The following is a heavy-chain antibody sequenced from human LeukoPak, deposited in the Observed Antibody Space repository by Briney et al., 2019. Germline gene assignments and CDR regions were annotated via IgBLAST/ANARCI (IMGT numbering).Heavy chain of an antibody. CDR2: MNPNSGNT. CDR3: ARGSITFGGVIVKRETNWFDP. CDR1: GYTFTSYD. V-gene: IGHV1-8*01. D-gene: IGHD3-16*02. Sequence: GASVKVSCKASGYTFTSYDINWVRQATGQGLEWMGWMNPNSGNTGYAQKFQGRVTMTRNTSISTAYMELSSLRSEDTAVYYCARGSITFGGVIVKRETNWFDPWGQGTLVTVSS. J-gene: IGHJ5*02.